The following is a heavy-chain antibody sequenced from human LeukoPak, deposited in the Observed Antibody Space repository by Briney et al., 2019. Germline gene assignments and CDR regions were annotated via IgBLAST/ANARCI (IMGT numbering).Heavy chain of an antibody. D-gene: IGHD3-22*01. Sequence: GRSLRLSCAASGFTFTKHGMNWVRQAPGKGLEWVALVWFDGGNKDYADSVKGRFTISRDNSKNTLYLQLNSLRVEDTAVYYCARAQDSSGQSVLDYWGQGALVTVSS. V-gene: IGHV3-33*01. CDR3: ARAQDSSGQSVLDY. J-gene: IGHJ4*02. CDR1: GFTFTKHG. CDR2: VWFDGGNK.